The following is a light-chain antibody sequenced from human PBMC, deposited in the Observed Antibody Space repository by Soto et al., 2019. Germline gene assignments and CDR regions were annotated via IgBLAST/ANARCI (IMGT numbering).Light chain of an antibody. CDR1: QSVSSAF. Sequence: EIVLTQSPGTLSFSPVDRATLSCRASQSVSSAFLAWYQQKPGQAPRLLIYGASSRAAGIPDRFSGRGSGTDFTLTISRLEPEDFAVYYCQQYGNSPPWTFGQGTKVDIK. J-gene: IGKJ1*01. CDR3: QQYGNSPPWT. V-gene: IGKV3-20*01. CDR2: GAS.